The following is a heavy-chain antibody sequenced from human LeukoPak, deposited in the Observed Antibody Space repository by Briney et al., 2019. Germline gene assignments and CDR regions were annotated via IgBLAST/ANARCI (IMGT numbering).Heavy chain of an antibody. D-gene: IGHD4-11*01. CDR2: IYPGDSDT. V-gene: IGHV5-51*01. J-gene: IGHJ4*02. CDR3: ARKSADYSNTLEY. Sequence: GEALKISCKGSGYSFTSYWIGLVRQMPGKGLEGMGSIYPGDSDTRYSPSFQGQVTISADKSISTAYLQWSSLKASDTAMYYCARKSADYSNTLEYWGQGTLVTVSS. CDR1: GYSFTSYW.